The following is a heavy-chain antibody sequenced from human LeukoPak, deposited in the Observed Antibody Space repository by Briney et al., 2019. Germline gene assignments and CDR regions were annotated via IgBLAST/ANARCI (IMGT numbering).Heavy chain of an antibody. J-gene: IGHJ4*02. Sequence: PGGSLRLSCAASGFTFSSYGMHWVRQAPGKGLEWVAVIWYDGSNKYYADSVKGRFTISRDNSKNTLYLQMNSLRAEDTAVYYCAKDGYTPGSFDYWGQGTLVTVSS. CDR2: IWYDGSNK. CDR3: AKDGYTPGSFDY. CDR1: GFTFSSYG. D-gene: IGHD5-18*01. V-gene: IGHV3-33*06.